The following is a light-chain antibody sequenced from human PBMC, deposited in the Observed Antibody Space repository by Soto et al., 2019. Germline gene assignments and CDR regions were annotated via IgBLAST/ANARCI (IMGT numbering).Light chain of an antibody. CDR2: AES. V-gene: IGKV1-39*01. Sequence: DIQMTQSPSSLSASVGDRVTITCRASQFISNYLNWYQQKPGKAPTLLIFAESSLRSGVPSRFSGSGSGTEFTRPIGSLQPEDFATYVCQQSSTTPWTFGQGTKVEVK. CDR3: QQSSTTPWT. CDR1: QFISNY. J-gene: IGKJ1*01.